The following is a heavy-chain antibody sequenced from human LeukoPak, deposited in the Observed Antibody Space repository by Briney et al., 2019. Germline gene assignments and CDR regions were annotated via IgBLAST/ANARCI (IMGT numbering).Heavy chain of an antibody. CDR2: ISYDGTEK. CDR3: AKVAPLGDGDYWYFDL. Sequence: GGSLRLSCAASGFTFSSYGMHWVCQAPGKGLEWVAVISYDGTEKYYADSVKGRFTISRDNSKNTLDLQINSLRAEDTAVYYCAKVAPLGDGDYWYFDLWGRGTLVTVSS. D-gene: IGHD4-17*01. CDR1: GFTFSSYG. J-gene: IGHJ2*01. V-gene: IGHV3-30*18.